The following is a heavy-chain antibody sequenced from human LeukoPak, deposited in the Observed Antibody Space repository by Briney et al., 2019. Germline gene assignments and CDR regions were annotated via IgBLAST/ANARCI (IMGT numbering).Heavy chain of an antibody. CDR2: ISSSSSTI. V-gene: IGHV3-48*02. CDR1: GFTFSSYS. CDR3: ARDLTAYYDFWSGYFPHIDAFDI. J-gene: IGHJ3*02. Sequence: GGSLRLSCAASGFTFSSYSMNWVRQAPGKGLEWVSYISSSSSTIYYADSVKGRFTISRDNAKNSLYLQMNSLRDEDTAVHYCARDLTAYYDFWSGYFPHIDAFDIWGQGTMVTVSS. D-gene: IGHD3-3*01.